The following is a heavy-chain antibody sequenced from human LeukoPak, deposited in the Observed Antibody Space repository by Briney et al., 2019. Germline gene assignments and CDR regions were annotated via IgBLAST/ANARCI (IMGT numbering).Heavy chain of an antibody. CDR1: GFTVSSNS. CDR2: IYSDNT. D-gene: IGHD3-10*01. Sequence: PGGSLRLSCTASGFTVSSNSMSWVRQAPGKGLEWVSFIYSDNTHYSDSVKGRFTISRDNSKNTLYLQMNSLRAEDTAVYYCARVIAARERAWFGELRLYYYSYIDVWGKGTTVTISS. V-gene: IGHV3-53*01. J-gene: IGHJ6*03. CDR3: ARVIAARERAWFGELRLYYYSYIDV.